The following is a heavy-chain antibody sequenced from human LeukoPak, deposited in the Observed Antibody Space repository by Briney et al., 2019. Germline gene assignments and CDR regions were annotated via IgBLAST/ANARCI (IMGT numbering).Heavy chain of an antibody. D-gene: IGHD6-19*01. J-gene: IGHJ4*02. CDR3: AKDRSSSGLYYFDY. Sequence: PGRSLRLSCAASGFTFSSYGMHWVRQAPGKGLEWVAVISYDGSNKYYADSVKGRFTNSRDNSKNTLYLQMNSLRAEDTAVYYCAKDRSSSGLYYFDYWGQGTLVTVSS. CDR1: GFTFSSYG. CDR2: ISYDGSNK. V-gene: IGHV3-30*18.